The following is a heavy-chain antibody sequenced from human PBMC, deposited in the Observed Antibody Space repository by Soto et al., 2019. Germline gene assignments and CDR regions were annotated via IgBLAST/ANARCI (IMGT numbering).Heavy chain of an antibody. D-gene: IGHD5-18*01. J-gene: IGHJ6*02. CDR2: IYNSGST. Sequence: SETLSLTCTVSGGSISNYYWSWLRQPPGKGLEWIGCIYNSGSTNYNPSLKSRVTMSVDTSKNQFSLKLTSVTAADTAVYYCACIFSGGYGYGFYYYGMDVWGQGTTVTVSS. V-gene: IGHV4-59*08. CDR1: GGSISNYY. CDR3: ACIFSGGYGYGFYYYGMDV.